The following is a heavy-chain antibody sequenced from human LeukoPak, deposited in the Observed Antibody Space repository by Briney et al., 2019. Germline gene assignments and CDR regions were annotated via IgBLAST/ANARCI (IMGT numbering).Heavy chain of an antibody. V-gene: IGHV3-23*01. CDR1: GLAFSSHA. CDR2: ITASGGST. D-gene: IGHD3-16*01. J-gene: IGHJ4*02. CDR3: ATRPPSETYYGVLDY. Sequence: GGSLRLSCEASGLAFSSHAMTWVRQAPGKGLEWVSGITASGGSTYHAESVKGRFTISRDNSKNTLYLQMNSLRAEDTAVYYCATRPPSETYYGVLDYWGQGTLVTVSS.